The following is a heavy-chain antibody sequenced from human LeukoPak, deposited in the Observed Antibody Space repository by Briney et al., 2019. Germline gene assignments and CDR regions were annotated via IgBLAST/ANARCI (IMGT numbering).Heavy chain of an antibody. Sequence: GASVKVSCKASGYTFTSYAMHWVRQAPGQRLEWMGWINAGNGNTKYSQKFQGRVTITRDTSASTAYMELSSLRSEDTAVYYCARGRVVGATVDYWGQGTLVTVSS. D-gene: IGHD1-26*01. J-gene: IGHJ4*02. CDR3: ARGRVVGATVDY. CDR2: INAGNGNT. CDR1: GYTFTSYA. V-gene: IGHV1-3*01.